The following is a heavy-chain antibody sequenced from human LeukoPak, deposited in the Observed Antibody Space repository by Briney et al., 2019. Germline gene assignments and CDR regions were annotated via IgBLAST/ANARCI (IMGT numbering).Heavy chain of an antibody. CDR1: GFTFSSYW. CDR2: IKQDGSEK. D-gene: IGHD3-3*01. J-gene: IGHJ4*02. V-gene: IGHV3-7*03. CDR3: AKDRGARFLKQYYFDY. Sequence: GGSLRLSCAASGFTFSSYWMSWVRQAPGKGLEWVANIKQDGSEKYYVDSVKGRFTISRDNAKNSLYLQMNSLRAEDTAVYYCAKDRGARFLKQYYFDYWGQGTLVTVSS.